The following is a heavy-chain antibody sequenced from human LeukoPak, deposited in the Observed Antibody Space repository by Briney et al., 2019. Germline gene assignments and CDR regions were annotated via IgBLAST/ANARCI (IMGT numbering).Heavy chain of an antibody. Sequence: GGSLRLSCAASGFTFSSYGMHWVRQAPGKGLDWVAVISNDGSKKYYADSVKGRFTISRDNSKNTLSLQVSSLRAEDTAVYYCAKDRYSYAFEYSDSWGQGTLVTVSS. J-gene: IGHJ4*02. CDR1: GFTFSSYG. CDR3: AKDRYSYAFEYSDS. V-gene: IGHV3-30*18. CDR2: ISNDGSKK. D-gene: IGHD5-18*01.